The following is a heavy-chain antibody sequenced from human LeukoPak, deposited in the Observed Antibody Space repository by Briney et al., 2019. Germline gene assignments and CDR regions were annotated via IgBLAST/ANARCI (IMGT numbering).Heavy chain of an antibody. J-gene: IGHJ4*02. V-gene: IGHV4-39*01. CDR3: ARRVGYDLYYFDY. Sequence: SETLSLTCTVSGGSISSSSYYWGWIRQPPGKGLEWIGSIYYSGSTYYNPSLKSRVTISEDTSKNQFSLKLSSVTAADTAVYYCARRVGYDLYYFDYWGQGTLVTVSS. CDR1: GGSISSSSYY. D-gene: IGHD5-12*01. CDR2: IYYSGST.